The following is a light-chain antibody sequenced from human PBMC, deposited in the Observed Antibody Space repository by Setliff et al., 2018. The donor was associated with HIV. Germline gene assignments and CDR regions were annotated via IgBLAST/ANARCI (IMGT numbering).Light chain of an antibody. V-gene: IGLV2-14*03. Sequence: LAQPASVSGSPGQSITISCTGTSNDIGAYNRVSWFQQLPGKVPKLMIYDVTHRPSGTSSRFSGSQSGNTASLTISGLQAEDEADYYCSSITTGGASDVFGTGTKVTVL. CDR2: DVT. J-gene: IGLJ1*01. CDR1: SNDIGAYNR. CDR3: SSITTGGASDV.